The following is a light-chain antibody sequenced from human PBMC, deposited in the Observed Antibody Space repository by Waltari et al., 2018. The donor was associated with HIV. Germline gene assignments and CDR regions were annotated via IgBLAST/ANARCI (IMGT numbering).Light chain of an antibody. CDR3: QQSHSTPLT. V-gene: IGKV1-39*01. CDR2: AAS. Sequence: DIQMTQSPSSLSASVRDRVTITCRASQCINNYLNWYQQKPGKAPKLLIYAASSLQSGVPARFSGSGSGTDFTLTISSLQPEDFASYYCQQSHSTPLTFGGGTKVEIK. J-gene: IGKJ4*01. CDR1: QCINNY.